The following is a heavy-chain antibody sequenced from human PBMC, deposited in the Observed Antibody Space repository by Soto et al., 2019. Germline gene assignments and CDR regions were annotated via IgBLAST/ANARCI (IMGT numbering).Heavy chain of an antibody. V-gene: IGHV2-5*02. CDR3: AHRRGGSFFDY. D-gene: IGHD2-15*01. CDR1: GFSLRTSEVG. Sequence: QITLKESGPTLVKPTQALTLTCTFSGFSLRTSEVGVVWIRQPPGKALEWLAIIYWDNDKGYSPSLKSRLTITRDTSKNQVVLSMTNMDPVDTATYYCAHRRGGSFFDYWGQGALVTVSS. CDR2: IYWDNDK. J-gene: IGHJ4*02.